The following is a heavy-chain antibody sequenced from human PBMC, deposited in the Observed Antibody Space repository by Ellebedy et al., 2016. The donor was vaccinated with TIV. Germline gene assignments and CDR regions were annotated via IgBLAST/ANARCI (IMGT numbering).Heavy chain of an antibody. V-gene: IGHV3-23*01. J-gene: IGHJ5*02. D-gene: IGHD3-10*01. CDR2: ISGNGDRT. CDR3: ASHMVRESTWFDP. CDR1: GFTFSSYA. Sequence: GESLKISCAASGFTFSSYAMTWVRQAPGKGLEWVSSISGNGDRTYYADSVKGLFTISIDNSKNTLYLQMNSLRAEDTAVYYCASHMVRESTWFDPWGQGTLVTVSS.